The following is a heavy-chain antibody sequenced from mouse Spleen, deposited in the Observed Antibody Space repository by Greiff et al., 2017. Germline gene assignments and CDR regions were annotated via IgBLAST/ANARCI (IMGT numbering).Heavy chain of an antibody. D-gene: IGHD2-4*01. CDR1: GYTFTSSW. CDR2: IHPNSGNT. J-gene: IGHJ4*01. Sequence: QVQLQQSGSVLVRPGASVKLSCKASGYTFTSSWMHWAKQRPGQGLEWIGEIHPNSGNTNYNEKFKGKATLTVDTSSSTAYVDLSSLTSEDSAVYYCARGILYDYDRGYAMDYWGQGTSVTVSS. CDR3: ARGILYDYDRGYAMDY. V-gene: IGHV1S130*01.